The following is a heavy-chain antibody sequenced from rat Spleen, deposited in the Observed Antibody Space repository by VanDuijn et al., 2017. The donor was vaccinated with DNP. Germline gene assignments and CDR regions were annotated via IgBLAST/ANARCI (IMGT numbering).Heavy chain of an antibody. D-gene: IGHD1-12*02. CDR2: ITSGGGTT. V-gene: IGHV5-31*01. Sequence: EVQLVESGGGSVQPGRSLKLSCVASGFTFSYYWMTWIRQVPGKGLEWIASITSGGGTTSYPDSVKGRFTISRDNAKNTQYLQMDSLRSEDTATYYCVRPDYYDGSYPHYWGQGVMVTVSS. CDR1: GFTFSYYW. J-gene: IGHJ2*01. CDR3: VRPDYYDGSYPHY.